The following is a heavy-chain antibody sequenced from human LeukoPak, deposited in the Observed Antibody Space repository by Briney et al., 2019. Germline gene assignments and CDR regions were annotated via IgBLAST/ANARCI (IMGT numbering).Heavy chain of an antibody. Sequence: PSETLSLTCAVYGGSFSGYYWSWIRQPPGKGLEWIGEINHSGSTNYNPSLKSRVTISVDTSKNQFSLKLSSVTAADTAVYYCARGRLYYYDTPGAFDIWGQGTMVTVSS. CDR1: GGSFSGYY. D-gene: IGHD3-22*01. V-gene: IGHV4-34*01. CDR2: INHSGST. J-gene: IGHJ3*02. CDR3: ARGRLYYYDTPGAFDI.